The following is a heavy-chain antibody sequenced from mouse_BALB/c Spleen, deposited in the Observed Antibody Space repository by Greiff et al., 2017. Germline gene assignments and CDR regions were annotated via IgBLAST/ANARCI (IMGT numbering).Heavy chain of an antibody. V-gene: IGHV3-8*02. CDR3: ARRLYGNDAMDY. CDR1: GDSITSGY. D-gene: IGHD2-1*01. Sequence: EVHLQESGPSLVKPSQTLSLTCSVTGDSITSGYWNWIRKFPGNKLEYMGYISYSGSTYYNPSLKSRISITRDTSKNQYYLQLNSVTTEDTATYYCARRLYGNDAMDYWGQGTSVTVSS. CDR2: ISYSGST. J-gene: IGHJ4*01.